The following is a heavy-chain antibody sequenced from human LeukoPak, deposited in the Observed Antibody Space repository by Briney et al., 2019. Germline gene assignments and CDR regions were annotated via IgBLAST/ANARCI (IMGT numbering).Heavy chain of an antibody. V-gene: IGHV4-59*11. D-gene: IGHD1-26*01. Sequence: PSETLSLTCTVTGASIHSHYWTWIRQPPGKGLEWIGYIYYTGSTTYNPSLESRVTISIDRSRKQFSLKLTSVTAAGTAMYYCARDLGSGNFGADYWGQGTLVTVSS. CDR2: IYYTGST. CDR1: GASIHSHY. J-gene: IGHJ4*02. CDR3: ARDLGSGNFGADY.